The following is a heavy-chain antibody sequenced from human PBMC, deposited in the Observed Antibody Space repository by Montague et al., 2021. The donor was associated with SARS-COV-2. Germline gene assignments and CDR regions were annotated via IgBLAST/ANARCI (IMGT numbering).Heavy chain of an antibody. CDR1: SGSFSDYY. CDR3: ARGQVTISGVLIFIPAAGPLDV. CDR2: INHTGSA. Sequence: SETLSLTCAVYSGSFSDYYWTWVRQHPGKGLEWIGEINHTGSASYNPSLKSRVTLSKDTSKNQFSLKLQSLTAADTAVYYCARGQVTISGVLIFIPAAGPLDVWGQGTLVTVSS. V-gene: IGHV4-34*01. J-gene: IGHJ3*01. D-gene: IGHD3-3*01.